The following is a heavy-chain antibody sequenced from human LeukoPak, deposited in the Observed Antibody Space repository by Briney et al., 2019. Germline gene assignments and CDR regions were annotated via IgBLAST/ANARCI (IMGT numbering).Heavy chain of an antibody. J-gene: IGHJ4*02. CDR3: ARDFGDYVWGSYRPLDY. V-gene: IGHV1-2*02. CDR2: INPNSGGT. D-gene: IGHD3-16*02. Sequence: ASVTVSFKASGYTFTDYYMHWVRQAPGQGLEWMGWINPNSGGTNYAQKFQGRVTMTRDTSISTAYMELSRLRSDDTAVYYCARDFGDYVWGSYRPLDYWGQGTLVTVSS. CDR1: GYTFTDYY.